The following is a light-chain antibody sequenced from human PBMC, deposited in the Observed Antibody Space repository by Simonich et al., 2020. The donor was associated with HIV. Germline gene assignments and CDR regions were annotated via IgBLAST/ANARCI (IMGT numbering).Light chain of an antibody. Sequence: DIQMTQPPSSLSASVGDRVTITCRASQSISSYLNWYQQKPGKATKLLIYAASSLQSGVPSRFSGSGSGTEFTLTISSLQPEDFATYYFQQSYSTPRTFGKGTKVEIK. CDR1: QSISSY. CDR3: QQSYSTPRT. V-gene: IGKV1-39*01. J-gene: IGKJ1*01. CDR2: AAS.